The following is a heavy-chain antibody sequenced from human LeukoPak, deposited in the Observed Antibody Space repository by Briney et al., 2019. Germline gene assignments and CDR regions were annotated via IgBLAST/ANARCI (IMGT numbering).Heavy chain of an antibody. CDR3: VKDPPITMVRGVIIDFDY. Sequence: PGGSLRLSCAASGFTFSSYAMSWVRQASGKGLEWVSAISDSGNTTYYANSAKGRFTISRDNSKNTLYLQMNSLRAEDTAVYYCVKDPPITMVRGVIIDFDYSGQGTLVTVSS. CDR2: ISDSGNTT. CDR1: GFTFSSYA. V-gene: IGHV3-23*01. J-gene: IGHJ4*02. D-gene: IGHD3-10*01.